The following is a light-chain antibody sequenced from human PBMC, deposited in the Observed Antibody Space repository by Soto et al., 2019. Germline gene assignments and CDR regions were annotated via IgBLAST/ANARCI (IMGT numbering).Light chain of an antibody. V-gene: IGKV1-9*01. J-gene: IGKJ3*01. CDR1: QGISSY. CDR3: QQLNNYPFT. Sequence: DIQLTQSPSFLSASIGDRDTIACRASQGISSYLAWYQQKPGKDPKLMIYAASTLQSGVPSNVSGSGSGTEFPHTISNLQPEHFATYYCQQLNNYPFTVCPGTKVDI. CDR2: AAS.